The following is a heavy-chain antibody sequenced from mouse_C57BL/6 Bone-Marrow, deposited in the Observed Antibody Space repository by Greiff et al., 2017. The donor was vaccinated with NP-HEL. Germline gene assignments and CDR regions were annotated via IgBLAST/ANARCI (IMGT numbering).Heavy chain of an antibody. D-gene: IGHD2-4*01. Sequence: QVTLKVSGPGILQSSQTLSLTCSFSGFSLSTSGMGVSWIRQPSGKGLEWLAHIYWDEDKRYNPSLKSRLTISEDTSRNQVFLKITSVDTADTATYYCARSHDYRYYYAMDYWGQGTSVTVSS. V-gene: IGHV8-12*01. CDR3: ARSHDYRYYYAMDY. J-gene: IGHJ4*01. CDR1: GFSLSTSGMG. CDR2: IYWDEDK.